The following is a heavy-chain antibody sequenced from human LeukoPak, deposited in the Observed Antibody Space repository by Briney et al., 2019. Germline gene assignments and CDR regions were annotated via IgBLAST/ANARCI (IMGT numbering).Heavy chain of an antibody. J-gene: IGHJ4*02. CDR1: GGSFSGYY. V-gene: IGHV4-34*01. CDR2: INHSGST. Sequence: SETLSLTCAVYGGSFSGYYWSWIRQPPGKGLEWIGEINHSGSTNYNPSLKSRVTISVDTSKNQFSLKLSSVTAADTAVYYCATRDQGRTTAVPPDFWGQGILVTVSS. CDR3: ATRDQGRTTAVPPDF. D-gene: IGHD1-1*01.